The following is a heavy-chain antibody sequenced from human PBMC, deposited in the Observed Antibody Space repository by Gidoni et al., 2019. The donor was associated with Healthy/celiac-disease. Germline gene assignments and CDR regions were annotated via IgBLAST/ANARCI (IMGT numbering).Heavy chain of an antibody. J-gene: IGHJ5*02. CDR1: GGSIISGSYY. CDR3: AAVLFNCFDP. CDR2: IYTSGST. V-gene: IGHV4-61*02. D-gene: IGHD2-8*01. Sequence: QVQLQESGPGLVKPSQTLSLTCPVSGGSIISGSYYWSWLRHPAGKGLEWIGRIYTSGSTNYNPSLKSRVTISVDTSKNQCSLKLISVTAADTAVYYYAAVLFNCFDPGGQGTLVTFSS.